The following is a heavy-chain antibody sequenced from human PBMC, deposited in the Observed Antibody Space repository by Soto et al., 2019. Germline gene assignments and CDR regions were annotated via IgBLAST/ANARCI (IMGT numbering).Heavy chain of an antibody. V-gene: IGHV3-33*01. CDR3: ARAGGTTVTGLWHFDS. J-gene: IGHJ4*02. CDR2: IWYDGTQK. D-gene: IGHD4-17*01. Sequence: QVQLEASGGGVVQPGRSLRLSCEASGFTFNTYSRHWVRQPPGKGLEWLAAIWYDGTQKYYADSVKGRFIISRDNSKKTLYLEMNSLRAEDTAVYYCARAGGTTVTGLWHFDSWGQGTLVTVSS. CDR1: GFTFNTYS.